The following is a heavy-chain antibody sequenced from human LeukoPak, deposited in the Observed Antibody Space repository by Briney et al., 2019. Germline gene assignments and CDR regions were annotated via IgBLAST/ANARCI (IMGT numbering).Heavy chain of an antibody. D-gene: IGHD2-21*02. V-gene: IGHV4-59*01. Sequence: PSETLSLTCTVSGGSISSYYWSWIRQPPGKGLEWIGYIHYSGSTNYNPSLKSRVTISVDTSKNQFSLKLSSVTAADTAVYYCARALYCGGDCSSGAFDIWGQGTMVTVSS. CDR3: ARALYCGGDCSSGAFDI. CDR1: GGSISSYY. J-gene: IGHJ3*02. CDR2: IHYSGST.